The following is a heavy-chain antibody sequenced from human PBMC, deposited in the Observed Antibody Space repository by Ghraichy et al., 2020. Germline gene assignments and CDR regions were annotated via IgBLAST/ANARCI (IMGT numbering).Heavy chain of an antibody. V-gene: IGHV3-33*01. CDR1: GFTFSSYG. Sequence: GESLNISCAASGFTFSSYGMHWVRQAPGKGLEWVAVIWYDGSNKYYADSVKGRFTISRDNSKNTLYLQMNSLRAEDTAVYYCARDKIGLLRYFDWLDYYYYYGMDVWGQGTTVTVSS. CDR2: IWYDGSNK. CDR3: ARDKIGLLRYFDWLDYYYYYGMDV. J-gene: IGHJ6*02. D-gene: IGHD3-9*01.